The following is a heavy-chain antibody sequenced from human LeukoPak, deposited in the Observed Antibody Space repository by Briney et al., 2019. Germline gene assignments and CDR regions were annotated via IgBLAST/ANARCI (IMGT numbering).Heavy chain of an antibody. Sequence: SETLSLTCTVSGGSISSYYWSWIRQPPGKGLEWIGYISYSGSTTYNPSLKSRVTISVDTSKNQFSLKLSSVTAADSAVYYCARVDYSSFKYYYYYMDVWGKGTTVTVSS. D-gene: IGHD6-6*01. V-gene: IGHV4-59*01. CDR1: GGSISSYY. CDR3: ARVDYSSFKYYYYYMDV. J-gene: IGHJ6*03. CDR2: ISYSGST.